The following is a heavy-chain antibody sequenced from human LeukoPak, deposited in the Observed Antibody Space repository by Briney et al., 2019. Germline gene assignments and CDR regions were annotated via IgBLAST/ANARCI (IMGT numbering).Heavy chain of an antibody. D-gene: IGHD6-13*01. V-gene: IGHV3-21*01. CDR2: ISSGSTYI. CDR1: GFTFSSYS. Sequence: GGSLRLSCAASGFTFSSYSMNWVLQAPGKGLEWVSSISSGSTYIYYAASVNGRFTISRDNAKNSLYAQMNGLRAEDTAVYYCARGIAIGAAGTEDYWGQGTLVTVSS. J-gene: IGHJ4*02. CDR3: ARGIAIGAAGTEDY.